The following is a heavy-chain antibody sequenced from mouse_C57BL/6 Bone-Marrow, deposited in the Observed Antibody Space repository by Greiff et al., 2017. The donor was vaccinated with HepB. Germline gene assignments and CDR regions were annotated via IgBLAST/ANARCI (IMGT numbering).Heavy chain of an antibody. CDR1: GFSFNTYA. J-gene: IGHJ3*01. CDR3: MRQKNYGNYPAWFAY. D-gene: IGHD2-1*01. CDR2: IRSKSNNYAT. V-gene: IGHV10-1*01. Sequence: EVKLVESGGGLVQPKGSLKLSCAASGFSFNTYAMNWVRQAPGKGLEWVARIRSKSNNYATYYADSVKDRFTISRDDSESMLYLQMNNLKTEDTAMYYCMRQKNYGNYPAWFAYWGQGTLVTVSA.